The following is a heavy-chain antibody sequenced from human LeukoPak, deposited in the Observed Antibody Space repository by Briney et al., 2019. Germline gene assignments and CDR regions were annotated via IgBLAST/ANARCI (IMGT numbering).Heavy chain of an antibody. CDR1: GFTVSSNY. CDR3: ARVHGYDYFDY. CDR2: IYSGGST. V-gene: IGHV3-53*01. J-gene: IGHJ4*02. Sequence: PGGSLRLSCAASGFTVSSNYMSWVRQAPGKGLEWVSVIYSGGSTYYADSVKGRFTISRDNSKNTLYLQMNSLRAEDTAVYYCARVHGYDYFDYWGQGTLVTVSS. D-gene: IGHD5-12*01.